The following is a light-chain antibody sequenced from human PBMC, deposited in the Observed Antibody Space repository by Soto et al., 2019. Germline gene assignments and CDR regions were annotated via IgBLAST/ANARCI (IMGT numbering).Light chain of an antibody. Sequence: EIVLTQSPGTLSVSPGERATLSCRASQSVSSKLAWYQQKPGQAPRLLFYGASTGATGIPARFSGSGSETEFTLSISSLQSEDFAVYYCQQYNNWPGTFGQGPKVDI. CDR2: GAS. V-gene: IGKV3-15*01. CDR3: QQYNNWPGT. CDR1: QSVSSK. J-gene: IGKJ1*01.